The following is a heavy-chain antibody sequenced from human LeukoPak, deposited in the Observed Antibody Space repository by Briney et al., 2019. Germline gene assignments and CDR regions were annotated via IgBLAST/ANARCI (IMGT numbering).Heavy chain of an antibody. CDR1: GFTFSSYG. V-gene: IGHV3-30*02. J-gene: IGHJ5*02. Sequence: PGGSLRLSCAASGFTFSSYGMPWVRQAPGKGLEWVAFIRYDGSNKYYADSVKGRFTISRDNSKNTLYLQMNSLRAEDTAVYYCARDHGSGSYWEGFDPWGQGTLVTVSS. D-gene: IGHD3-10*01. CDR2: IRYDGSNK. CDR3: ARDHGSGSYWEGFDP.